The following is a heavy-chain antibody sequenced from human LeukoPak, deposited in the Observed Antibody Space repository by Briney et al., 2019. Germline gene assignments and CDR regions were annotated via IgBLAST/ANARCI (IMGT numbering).Heavy chain of an antibody. V-gene: IGHV3-7*01. J-gene: IGHJ4*02. CDR2: TKEDGSEK. CDR3: ARASGGYFDY. CDR1: GFTFSSYW. Sequence: PGGSLRLSCAASGFTFSSYWMSWVRQAPGMGLELVANTKEDGSEKYYVDSVKGRFTISRDNARNSLYLQLNSLRAGDTAVYYCARASGGYFDYWGQGTLATVSS. D-gene: IGHD6-25*01.